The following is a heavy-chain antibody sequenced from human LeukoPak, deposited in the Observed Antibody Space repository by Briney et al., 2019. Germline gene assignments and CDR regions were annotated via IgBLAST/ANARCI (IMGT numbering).Heavy chain of an antibody. D-gene: IGHD6-6*01. J-gene: IGHJ4*02. CDR2: IYYGGST. V-gene: IGHV4-30-4*01. CDR1: SFSISSGDYY. CDR3: ARRSSIAARPWDY. Sequence: PSETLSFTCTVSSFSISSGDYYWRWLGQPLGKIRGWIGYIYYGGSTYYNPSLKSRVTISVDTSKNQFSLKLSSVTAADTAVYYCARRSSIAARPWDYWGQGTLVTVSS.